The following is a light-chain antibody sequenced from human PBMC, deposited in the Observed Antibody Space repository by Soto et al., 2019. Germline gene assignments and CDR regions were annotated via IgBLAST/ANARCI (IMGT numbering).Light chain of an antibody. Sequence: EIVMTQSPATLSVSPGESASLSCRASQSVGTNLAWYQQKPGRAPRLLIFDASTRAIDIPVRFSGSGSGTEFILTISSLQSEDFGVYYCQQHDNRPPWTFGQGTKVDIK. CDR3: QQHDNRPPWT. J-gene: IGKJ1*01. CDR2: DAS. V-gene: IGKV3-15*01. CDR1: QSVGTN.